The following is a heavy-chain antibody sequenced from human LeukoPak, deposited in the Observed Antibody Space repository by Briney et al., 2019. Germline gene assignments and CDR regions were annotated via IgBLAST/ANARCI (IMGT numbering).Heavy chain of an antibody. CDR2: IYYSGST. D-gene: IGHD3-22*01. CDR3: ARGPHSSGHVY. V-gene: IGHV4-59*01. Sequence: SETLSLTCTVSGGSISSYYWSWIRQPPGKGLEWIGYIYYSGSTNYNPSLKSRVTISVDTSKNQFSLKLSSVTAADTAVYYCARGPHSSGHVYWGQGTLVTVSS. CDR1: GGSISSYY. J-gene: IGHJ4*02.